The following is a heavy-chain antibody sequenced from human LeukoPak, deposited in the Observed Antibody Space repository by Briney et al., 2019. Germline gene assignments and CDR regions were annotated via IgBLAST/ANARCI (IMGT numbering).Heavy chain of an antibody. J-gene: IGHJ3*02. V-gene: IGHV1-24*01. CDR2: FDPEDGET. Sequence: ASVKVSSKVSGYTLTELSMHWMRQAPGKGLEWMGGFDPEDGETIYAQKFQGRVTMTEDTSTDTAYMELSSLRSEDTAVYYCATEGIAVSTGGAFDIWGQGTMVTVSS. D-gene: IGHD6-19*01. CDR1: GYTLTELS. CDR3: ATEGIAVSTGGAFDI.